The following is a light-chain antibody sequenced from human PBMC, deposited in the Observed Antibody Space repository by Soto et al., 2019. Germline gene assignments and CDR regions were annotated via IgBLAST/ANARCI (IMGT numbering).Light chain of an antibody. CDR3: QSFDHHNRV. CDR2: EDN. Sequence: NFMLTQPHSVSESPGKTVSISCTRSSGSIANNYVQWYQQRPGSAPTTVIYEDNQRPSGVPDRFSGSIDSSSNSASLTISGLKTEDEADYYCQSFDHHNRVFGTGTKLTVL. V-gene: IGLV6-57*04. CDR1: SGSIANNY. J-gene: IGLJ1*01.